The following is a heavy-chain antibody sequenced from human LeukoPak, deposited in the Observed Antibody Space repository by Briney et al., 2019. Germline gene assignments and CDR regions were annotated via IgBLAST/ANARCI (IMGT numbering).Heavy chain of an antibody. V-gene: IGHV5-51*01. CDR1: GYSFSNYW. D-gene: IGHD4-23*01. CDR2: IYPGDSDT. J-gene: IGHJ3*02. Sequence: GESLKISCKGSGYSFSNYWIAWVRQMPGKGLEWMGIIYPGDSDTTYSPSFQGQVTISADKSISTAYLQWSSLQASDTAMYYCARRRWADAFDIWGQGTMVTVSS. CDR3: ARRRWADAFDI.